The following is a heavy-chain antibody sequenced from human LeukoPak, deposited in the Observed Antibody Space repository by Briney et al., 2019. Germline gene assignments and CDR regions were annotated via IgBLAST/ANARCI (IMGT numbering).Heavy chain of an antibody. Sequence: PSETLSLTCTVSGGSISSYYWSWIRQPPGKGLEWIGYIYYSGSTNYNPSLKSRVTISVDTSKNQFSLKLSSVTAADTAVYYCARSEWNAPNFDYWGQGTLVTASS. CDR2: IYYSGST. D-gene: IGHD1-1*01. J-gene: IGHJ4*02. CDR1: GGSISSYY. CDR3: ARSEWNAPNFDY. V-gene: IGHV4-59*01.